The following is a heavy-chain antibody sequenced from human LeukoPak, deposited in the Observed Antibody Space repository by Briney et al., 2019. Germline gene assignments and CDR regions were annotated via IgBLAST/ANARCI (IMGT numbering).Heavy chain of an antibody. CDR3: ARGIVVVAATLYYYYGMDV. CDR2: IIPIFGTA. J-gene: IGHJ6*04. CDR1: GGTFSSYA. D-gene: IGHD2-15*01. V-gene: IGHV1-69*13. Sequence: SVKVSCKASGGTFSSYAISWVRQAPGQGFEWMGGIIPIFGTANYAQKFQGRVTITADESTSTAYMELSSLRSEDTAVYYCARGIVVVAATLYYYYGMDVWGKGTTVTVSS.